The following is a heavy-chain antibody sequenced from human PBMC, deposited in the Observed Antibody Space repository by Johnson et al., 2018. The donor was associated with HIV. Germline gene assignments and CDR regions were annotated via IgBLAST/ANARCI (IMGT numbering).Heavy chain of an antibody. CDR2: VSYDGSKK. V-gene: IGHV3-30*18. D-gene: IGHD1-14*01. Sequence: QVQLLESGGGVVQPGRSLRLSCVASGFTFSSYGMHWVRQAPGKGLEWVAIVSYDGSKKYYPDSVKGRFTISRDNSKNTLYLQMDSLRAEDTAVYYCAKIRTSGTGDAFDIWGQGTMVTVSS. CDR1: GFTFSSYG. CDR3: AKIRTSGTGDAFDI. J-gene: IGHJ3*02.